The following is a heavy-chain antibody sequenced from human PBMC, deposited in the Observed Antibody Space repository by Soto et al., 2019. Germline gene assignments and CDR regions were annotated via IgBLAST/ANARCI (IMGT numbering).Heavy chain of an antibody. V-gene: IGHV1-18*01. CDR2: ISAHNGNT. J-gene: IGHJ4*02. CDR1: GYGFTTYG. Sequence: QVHLVQSGAEVKKPGASVKVSCKGSGYGFTTYGITWVRQAPGQGLEWMAWISAHNGNTNYAQKLQGRVTVTRDTATGQAYLELRGLRSDGPAVYYCARGRYGDYWGQGALVTVSS. CDR3: ARGRYGDY. D-gene: IGHD1-1*01.